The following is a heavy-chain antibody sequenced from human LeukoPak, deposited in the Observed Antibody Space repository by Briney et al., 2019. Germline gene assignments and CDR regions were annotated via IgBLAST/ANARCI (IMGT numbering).Heavy chain of an antibody. CDR3: ARYFADLVFYYYYGMDV. J-gene: IGHJ6*02. D-gene: IGHD4-17*01. CDR1: GYTFTSYG. V-gene: IGHV1-18*01. Sequence: ASVKVSCKASGYTFTSYGISWVRQAPGQGLEWMGWISAYNGNTNYAQKLQGRVTMTRNTSISTAYMELSSLRSEDTAVYYCARYFADLVFYYYYGMDVWGQGTTVTVSS. CDR2: ISAYNGNT.